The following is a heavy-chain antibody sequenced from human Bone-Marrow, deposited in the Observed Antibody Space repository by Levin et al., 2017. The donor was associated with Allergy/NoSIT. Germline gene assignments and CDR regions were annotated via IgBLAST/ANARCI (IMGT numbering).Heavy chain of an antibody. D-gene: IGHD5-12*01. Sequence: PAGGSLRLSCTASGFYFSNYGLHWVRQAPGKGLEWVALISYEGSLKYYTDSVQGRFTISRDNSKRTLYLQMNSLRPEDTATYYCARAPREYSGYKRGCPDYWGQGTLVTVSS. CDR3: ARAPREYSGYKRGCPDY. V-gene: IGHV3-30-3*01. CDR2: ISYEGSLK. CDR1: GFYFSNYG. J-gene: IGHJ4*02.